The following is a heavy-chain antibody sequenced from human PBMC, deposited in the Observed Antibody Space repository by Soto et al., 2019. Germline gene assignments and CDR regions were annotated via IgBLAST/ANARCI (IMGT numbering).Heavy chain of an antibody. CDR1: GGTFSSYT. J-gene: IGHJ5*02. CDR3: ARSLGGSYLGWFAP. Sequence: QVQLVQSGAEVKKPGSSVKVSCKASGGTFSSYTISWVRQAPGQGLEWMGRIIPILGIANYAQKFQGRVTITADKSTSTAYMELSSLRSEDTAVYYCARSLGGSYLGWFAPWGQGTLVTVSS. CDR2: IIPILGIA. D-gene: IGHD1-26*01. V-gene: IGHV1-69*02.